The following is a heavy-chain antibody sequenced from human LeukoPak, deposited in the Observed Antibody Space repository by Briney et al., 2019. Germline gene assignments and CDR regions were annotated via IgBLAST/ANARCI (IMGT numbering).Heavy chain of an antibody. V-gene: IGHV3-30*18. CDR1: GFTFRSYG. CDR2: ISYDGGNK. D-gene: IGHD3-22*01. J-gene: IGHJ4*02. CDR3: AKGDTMIVVVSLTYYFDY. Sequence: GGSLRLSYVASGFTFRSYGMHWVREAPGTGLEWVAVISYDGGNKYHADSVKGRFTISRDNSKNTLYLQKNSLRAEDTAVYYCAKGDTMIVVVSLTYYFDYWGQGTLVTVSS.